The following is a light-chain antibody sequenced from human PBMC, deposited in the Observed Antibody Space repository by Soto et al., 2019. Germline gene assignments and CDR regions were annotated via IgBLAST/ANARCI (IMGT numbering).Light chain of an antibody. CDR1: SSDVGGFNS. CDR3: QSYDSSLNGYV. Sequence: QSALTQPRSVSGSPGQSVTISCTGTSSDVGGFNSVSWYQQHPGKAPKLMIYDVNKRPSGVPDRFSGSDSDTSVSLAITGLQAEDEADYYCQSYDSSLNGYVFGSGTKLTVL. V-gene: IGLV2-11*01. CDR2: DVN. J-gene: IGLJ1*01.